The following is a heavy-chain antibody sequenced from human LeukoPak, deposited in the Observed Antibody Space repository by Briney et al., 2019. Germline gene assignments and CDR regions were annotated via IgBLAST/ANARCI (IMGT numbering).Heavy chain of an antibody. CDR1: GGSISSYY. Sequence: SETLSLTCTVSGGSISSYYWDWIRQPPGTGLEWIGYIYYSGSTNYNPSLKSRVTISVDTSKNQFSLRLSSVTTADTAVYYCARGLSGYSYGYYFDYWGQGTLFTVSS. V-gene: IGHV4-59*01. CDR3: ARGLSGYSYGYYFDY. J-gene: IGHJ4*02. D-gene: IGHD5-18*01. CDR2: IYYSGST.